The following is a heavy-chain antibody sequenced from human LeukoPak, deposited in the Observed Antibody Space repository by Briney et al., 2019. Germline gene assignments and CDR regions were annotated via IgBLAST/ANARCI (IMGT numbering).Heavy chain of an antibody. V-gene: IGHV4-4*07. J-gene: IGHJ5*02. CDR3: AREWPQVWQQLAINWFDP. CDR1: GGSISSYY. CDR2: IYTSGST. Sequence: SETLSLTCTVSGGSISSYYWSWIRQPAGKGLEWIGRIYTSGSTNYNPSLKSRVTMSVDTSKSQFSLKLSSVTAADTAVYYCAREWPQVWQQLAINWFDPWGQGTLVTVSS. D-gene: IGHD6-13*01.